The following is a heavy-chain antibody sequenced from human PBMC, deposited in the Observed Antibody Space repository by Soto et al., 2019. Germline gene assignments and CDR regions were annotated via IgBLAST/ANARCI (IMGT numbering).Heavy chain of an antibody. CDR3: XXXXXXXXXXFQH. CDR2: ISGSGGST. Sequence: EVQLLESGGGLVQPGGSLRLSCAASGFTFSSYAXXXXXXXXXXXXEWVSAISGSGGSTYYADSVKGRFTISRDNXXXXXXXXXXXXXXXXXXXXXXXXXXXXXXXXFQHWGQGTLVTVSS. V-gene: IGHV3-23*01. J-gene: IGHJ1*01. CDR1: GFTFSSYA.